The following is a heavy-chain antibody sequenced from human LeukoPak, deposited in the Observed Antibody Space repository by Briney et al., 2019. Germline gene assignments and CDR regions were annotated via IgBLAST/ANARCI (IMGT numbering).Heavy chain of an antibody. CDR2: INHSGST. CDR3: ATDRSVTMVVDY. CDR1: GGSISSYY. Sequence: SETLSLTCTVSGGSISSYYWSWIRQPPGKGLEWIGEINHSGSTNYNPSLKSRVTISVDTSKNQFSLKLSSVTAADTAVYYCATDRSVTMVVDYWGQGTLVTVSS. D-gene: IGHD3-10*01. V-gene: IGHV4-34*01. J-gene: IGHJ4*02.